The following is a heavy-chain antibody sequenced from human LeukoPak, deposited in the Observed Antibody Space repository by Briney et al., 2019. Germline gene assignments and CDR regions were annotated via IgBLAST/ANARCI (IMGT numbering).Heavy chain of an antibody. Sequence: GGSLRLSCAASGFTFSDHFMDWVRQPPGKGLEWVGRIRNKANSYTRGYAASVKGRFTISRDDSKNSVEMQMNSLETEDTAVYFCAREEKSGSYFLGPFDYWGQGILVTVSS. CDR2: IRNKANSYTR. CDR1: GFTFSDHF. D-gene: IGHD1-26*01. V-gene: IGHV3-72*01. CDR3: AREEKSGSYFLGPFDY. J-gene: IGHJ4*02.